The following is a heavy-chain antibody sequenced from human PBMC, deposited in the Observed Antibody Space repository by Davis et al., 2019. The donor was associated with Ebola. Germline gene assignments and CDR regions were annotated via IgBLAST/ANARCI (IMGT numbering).Heavy chain of an antibody. J-gene: IGHJ2*01. CDR3: ARESYYYDSQWARYFDL. V-gene: IGHV4-61*01. D-gene: IGHD3-22*01. Sequence: PSETLSLTCTVSGGSVSSGSYYWSWIRQPPGKGLEWIGYIYYSGSTNYNPSLKSRVTISVDTSKNQFSLKLSSVTAADTAVYYCARESYYYDSQWARYFDLWGRGTLVTVSS. CDR1: GGSVSSGSYY. CDR2: IYYSGST.